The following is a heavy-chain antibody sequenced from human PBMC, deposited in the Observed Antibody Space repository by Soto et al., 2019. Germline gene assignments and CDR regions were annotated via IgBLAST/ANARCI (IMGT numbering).Heavy chain of an antibody. D-gene: IGHD2-2*01. V-gene: IGHV4-59*01. CDR3: VSSRSAIYGDAFDV. Sequence: TLSLTCSVSGNSISSYFRSWVRQTPGKGLEWVGFIYDSGDTQYNPSLESRATISLDTSKSQFSLRLRSVTAADTAMYYCVSSRSAIYGDAFDVWGRGTMVTVSS. J-gene: IGHJ3*01. CDR2: IYDSGDT. CDR1: GNSISSYF.